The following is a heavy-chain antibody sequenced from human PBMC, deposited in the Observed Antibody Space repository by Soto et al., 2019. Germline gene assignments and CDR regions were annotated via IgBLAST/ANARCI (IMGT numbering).Heavy chain of an antibody. V-gene: IGHV3-74*01. CDR1: GFTFNTYW. J-gene: IGHJ3*02. CDR3: TRSATGPDPSDI. CDR2: INSDGSNT. Sequence: GGSLRLSCAASGFTFNTYWMHWVRQAPGEGLVWVSRINSDGSNTFTADSVRGRLTISRDNAKNTLYLQMNSLRAEDTAVYYCTRSATGPDPSDIWGQGPMVTVS.